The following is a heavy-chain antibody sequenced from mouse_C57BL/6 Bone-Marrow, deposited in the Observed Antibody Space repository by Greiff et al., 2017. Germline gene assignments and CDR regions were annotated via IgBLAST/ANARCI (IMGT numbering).Heavy chain of an antibody. J-gene: IGHJ2*01. Sequence: VQLQQSGPVLVKPGASVKMSCKASGYTFTDYYMNWVKQSHGKSLEWIGVINPYNGGTSYNQKFKGKATLTVDKSSSTAYMELNSLTSEDSAVNYCARAITTVLDYWGQGTTLTVSS. CDR1: GYTFTDYY. CDR2: INPYNGGT. V-gene: IGHV1-19*01. CDR3: ARAITTVLDY. D-gene: IGHD1-1*01.